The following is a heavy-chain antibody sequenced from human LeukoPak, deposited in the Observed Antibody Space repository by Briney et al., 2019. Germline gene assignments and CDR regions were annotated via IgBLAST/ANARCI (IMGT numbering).Heavy chain of an antibody. Sequence: SETLSLTCTVSGGSISSGSTYWSWIPQPPGKGLEWIGRIYTSGSTNYNPSLKSRVTISVDTSKNQFSLKLSSVTAADTAVYYCARVTTGGYYNCWGQGTLVTVSS. CDR3: ARVTTGGYYNC. J-gene: IGHJ4*02. V-gene: IGHV4-61*02. CDR2: IYTSGST. CDR1: GGSISSGSTY. D-gene: IGHD3-22*01.